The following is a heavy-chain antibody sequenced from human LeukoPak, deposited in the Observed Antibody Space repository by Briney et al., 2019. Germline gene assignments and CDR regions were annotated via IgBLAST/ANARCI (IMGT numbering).Heavy chain of an antibody. V-gene: IGHV3-21*01. CDR3: ARAMGYYYGSGSYYLGFGYYYGMDV. CDR1: GFTFSSYS. D-gene: IGHD3-10*01. Sequence: PGGSLRLSCAASGFTFSSYSMNWVRQAPGKGLEWVSSISSSSSYIYYADSVKGRFTISRDNAKNSLYLQMNSLRAEDTAVYYCARAMGYYYGSGSYYLGFGYYYGMDVWGQGTTVTVSS. J-gene: IGHJ6*02. CDR2: ISSSSSYI.